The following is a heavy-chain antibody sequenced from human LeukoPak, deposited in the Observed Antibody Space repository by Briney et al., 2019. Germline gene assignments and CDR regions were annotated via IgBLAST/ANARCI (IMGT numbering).Heavy chain of an antibody. V-gene: IGHV3-30*02. CDR2: IRYDGSDK. Sequence: GGSLRLSCAASGFTFSTYGMHWVRQAPGKGLEWVAFIRYDGSDKYYADSVKSRFTISRDNSKNTLYLQMNSLRAEDTAVYFCAKDKDPWKSTSISDFEYWGQGTLVTVSS. CDR3: AKDKDPWKSTSISDFEY. CDR1: GFTFSTYG. J-gene: IGHJ4*02. D-gene: IGHD1-1*01.